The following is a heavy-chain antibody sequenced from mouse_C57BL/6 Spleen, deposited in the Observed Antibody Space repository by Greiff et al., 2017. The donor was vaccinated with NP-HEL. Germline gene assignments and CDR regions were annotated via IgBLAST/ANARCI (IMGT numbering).Heavy chain of an antibody. CDR2: IYPRSGNT. D-gene: IGHD1-1*01. Sequence: VQLQQSGAELARPGASVKLSCKASGYTFTSYGISWVKQRTGQGLEWIGEIYPRSGNTYYNEKFKGKVTLTADKSSSTAYMEIRSLTSEDSAVYFFARSPSTTVVATGGYFDVWGTGTTVTVAS. CDR1: GYTFTSYG. CDR3: ARSPSTTVVATGGYFDV. J-gene: IGHJ1*03. V-gene: IGHV1-81*01.